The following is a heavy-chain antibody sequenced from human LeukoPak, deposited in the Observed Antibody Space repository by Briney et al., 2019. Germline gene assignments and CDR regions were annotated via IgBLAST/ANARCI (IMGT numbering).Heavy chain of an antibody. Sequence: GGSLRLFCAASGFTFSSYWMSWVRQAPGKGLEWVANIKQDGSEKYYVDSVKGRFTISRDNAKNSLYLQMNSLRAEDTAVYYCARAPRYSSSSYYFDYWGQGTLVTVSS. CDR3: ARAPRYSSSSYYFDY. D-gene: IGHD6-13*01. CDR1: GFTFSSYW. CDR2: IKQDGSEK. J-gene: IGHJ4*02. V-gene: IGHV3-7*01.